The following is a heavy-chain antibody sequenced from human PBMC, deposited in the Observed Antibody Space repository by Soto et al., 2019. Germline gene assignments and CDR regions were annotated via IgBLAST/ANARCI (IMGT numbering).Heavy chain of an antibody. V-gene: IGHV3-53*04. CDR2: IYSGGST. CDR3: ARDHSGYDGSYVFDI. J-gene: IGHJ3*02. D-gene: IGHD5-12*01. Sequence: WISKKKGKGLEWVSVIYSGGSTNYADSVKGRFTISRHNSKNTLYLQMNSLRAEDTAVYYCARDHSGYDGSYVFDIWGHGTMVTVSS.